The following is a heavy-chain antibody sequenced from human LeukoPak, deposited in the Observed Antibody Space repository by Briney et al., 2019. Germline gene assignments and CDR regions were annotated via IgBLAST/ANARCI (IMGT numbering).Heavy chain of an antibody. V-gene: IGHV1-2*02. CDR3: AREEAARTFDY. D-gene: IGHD6-6*01. J-gene: IGHJ4*02. Sequence: ASVKVSCKASGYTFTGYYMHWVRQAPGQGLEWMGWINPNSGGTNYAQKFQGRGTMTRDTSISTAYMELSRLRSDGTAVYYCAREEAARTFDYWGQGTLVTVSS. CDR1: GYTFTGYY. CDR2: INPNSGGT.